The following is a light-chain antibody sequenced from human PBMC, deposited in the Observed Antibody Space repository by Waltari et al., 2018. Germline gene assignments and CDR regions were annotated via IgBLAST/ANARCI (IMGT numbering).Light chain of an antibody. Sequence: QSALTQPASVSGSPGQSITISCSGLGSAAGASESVSWHQPHPDKAPQVIIYDVTHRPSGVSDLFSASTSANAASLTISRLQPEDEADYYCSSQTLDGLVLFGGGTRLTVL. V-gene: IGLV2-14*03. CDR2: DVT. CDR3: SSQTLDGLVL. CDR1: GSAAGASES. J-gene: IGLJ2*01.